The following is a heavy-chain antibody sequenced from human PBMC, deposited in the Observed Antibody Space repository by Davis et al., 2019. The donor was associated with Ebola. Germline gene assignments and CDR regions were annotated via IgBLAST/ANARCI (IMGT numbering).Heavy chain of an antibody. CDR3: ARKTTVTTFFDY. V-gene: IGHV4-59*11. CDR2: IYYSGST. CDR1: GGSISSHY. D-gene: IGHD4-17*01. Sequence: PGGSLRLSCTVSGGSISSHYWSWIRQPPGKGLEWIGYIYYSGSTNYNPSLKSRVTISVDTSKNQFSLKLSSVTAADTAVYYCARKTTVTTFFDYWGQGTLVTVSS. J-gene: IGHJ4*02.